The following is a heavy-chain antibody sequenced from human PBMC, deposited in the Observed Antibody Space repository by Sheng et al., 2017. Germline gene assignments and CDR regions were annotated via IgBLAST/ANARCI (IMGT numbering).Heavy chain of an antibody. J-gene: IGHJ4*02. Sequence: QVQLVQSGAEVKKPGSSVKVSCKASGGTFSSYAISWVRQAPGQGLEWMGGIIPIFGTANYAQKFQGRVTITTDESTSTAYMELSSLRSEDTAVYYCARDSNGNPGNYGSGILDYWGQGTLVTVSS. CDR2: IIPIFGTA. V-gene: IGHV1-69*05. CDR1: GGTFSSYA. CDR3: ARDSNGNPGNYGSGILDY. D-gene: IGHD3-10*01.